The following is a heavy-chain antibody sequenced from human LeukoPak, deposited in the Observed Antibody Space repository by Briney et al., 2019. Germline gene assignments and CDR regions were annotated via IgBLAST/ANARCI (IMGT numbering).Heavy chain of an antibody. D-gene: IGHD3-22*01. CDR1: GGSFSGYY. CDR2: INPSGRI. J-gene: IGHJ6*03. Sequence: SETLSLTCAVYGGSFSGYYGTWIRQAPGKGLEWIGEINPSGRISYNPSLKSRLTISVDASKNQFSLNLRSLTAADTAVYYCARGRQEVSMIVVVMTAVSYYLDVWGKGTTVTAS. V-gene: IGHV4-34*01. CDR3: ARGRQEVSMIVVVMTAVSYYLDV.